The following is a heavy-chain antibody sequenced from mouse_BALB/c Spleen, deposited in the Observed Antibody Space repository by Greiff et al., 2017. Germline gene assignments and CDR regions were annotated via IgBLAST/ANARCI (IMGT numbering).Heavy chain of an antibody. D-gene: IGHD2-1*01. J-gene: IGHJ3*01. CDR3: ARGEVTSWFAY. CDR2: IWAGGST. Sequence: VKLVESGPGLVAPSQSLSITCTVSGFSLTSYGVHWVRQPPGKGLEWLGVIWAGGSTNYNSALMSRLSISKDNSKSQVFLKMNSLQTDDTAMYYCARGEVTSWFAYWGQGTLVTVSA. V-gene: IGHV2-9*02. CDR1: GFSLTSYG.